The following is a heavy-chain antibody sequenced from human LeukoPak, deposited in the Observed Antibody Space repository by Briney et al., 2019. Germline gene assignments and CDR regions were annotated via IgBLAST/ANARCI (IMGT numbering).Heavy chain of an antibody. Sequence: GGSLRLSCAASGFTFSDHYMDWVRQAPGKGLEWVGRIRNKDSSYTTQYAASVKGRFTISRDDSKNTLYLQMNSLGAEDTAVYYCAKVPTYCGGDCSRPHWGQGTLVTVSS. CDR3: AKVPTYCGGDCSRPH. CDR2: IRNKDSSYTT. CDR1: GFTFSDHY. J-gene: IGHJ4*02. D-gene: IGHD2-21*02. V-gene: IGHV3-72*01.